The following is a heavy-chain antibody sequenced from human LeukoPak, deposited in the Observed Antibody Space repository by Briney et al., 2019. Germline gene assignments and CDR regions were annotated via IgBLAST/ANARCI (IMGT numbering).Heavy chain of an antibody. V-gene: IGHV4-31*03. Sequence: SETLSLTCTVSGGSISSGGYYWSWIRQHPGKGLEWIGYIYYSGSTYYNPSLKSRVTMSVDTSKNHFSLRLTSVTAADTAVYYCARGPLPDFDYWGQGTLVTVSS. CDR3: ARGPLPDFDY. J-gene: IGHJ4*02. CDR1: GGSISSGGYY. CDR2: IYYSGST.